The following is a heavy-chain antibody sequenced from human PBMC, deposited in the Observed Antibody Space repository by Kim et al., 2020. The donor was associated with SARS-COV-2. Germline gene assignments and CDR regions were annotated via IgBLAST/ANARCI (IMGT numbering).Heavy chain of an antibody. Sequence: SETLSLTCAVYGGSFSGYYWNWIRQPPGKGLEWIGEINHSGSTNYNPSLKSRVTISVDTSKNQFSLTLSSVSAADTADYYCASTSGYWGQGTLVTVSS. D-gene: IGHD1-26*01. CDR2: INHSGST. J-gene: IGHJ4*02. V-gene: IGHV4-34*01. CDR1: GGSFSGYY. CDR3: ASTSGY.